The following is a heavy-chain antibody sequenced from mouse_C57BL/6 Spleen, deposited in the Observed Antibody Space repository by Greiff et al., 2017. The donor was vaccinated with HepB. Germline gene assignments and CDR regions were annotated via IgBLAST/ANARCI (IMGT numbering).Heavy chain of an antibody. J-gene: IGHJ3*01. CDR3: TRGVITTVVAPGFAY. Sequence: QVQLQQSGAELVRPGASVTLSCKASGYTFTDYEMHWVKQTPVHGLEWIGAIDPETGGTAYNQKFKGKAILTADKSSSTAYMELRSLTSEDSAVYYGTRGVITTVVAPGFAYWGQGTLVTVSA. V-gene: IGHV1-15*01. CDR1: GYTFTDYE. D-gene: IGHD1-1*01. CDR2: IDPETGGT.